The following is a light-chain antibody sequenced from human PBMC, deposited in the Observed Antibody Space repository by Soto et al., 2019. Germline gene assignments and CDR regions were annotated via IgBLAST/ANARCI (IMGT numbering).Light chain of an antibody. Sequence: QSALTQPASVSGSPGQSITISCTGTSSGVGTYNLVTWYQQHPGKVPKLILYEGNKRPSGVSDRFSASKSGNTASLTISGLQAEDEADYYCCSYAPSRTLLFGGGTKLTVL. CDR1: SSGVGTYNL. V-gene: IGLV2-23*01. J-gene: IGLJ3*02. CDR3: CSYAPSRTLL. CDR2: EGN.